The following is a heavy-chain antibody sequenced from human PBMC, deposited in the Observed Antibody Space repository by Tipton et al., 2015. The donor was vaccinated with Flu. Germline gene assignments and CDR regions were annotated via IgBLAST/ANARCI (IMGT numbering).Heavy chain of an antibody. CDR1: RGTFKTYG. CDR2: IFPPIGVV. D-gene: IGHD2-8*02. Sequence: QLVQSGAEVKKPGSSVKVSCETPRGTFKTYGITWVRQAPGQGLEWVGDIFPPIGVVHYAQSTQGRVKITADEVTSTVYMEVRKLKSADTAGYYCAGDFGAGGGVSGVLDAWGRGTLVIVSS. CDR3: AGDFGAGGGVSGVLDA. J-gene: IGHJ3*01. V-gene: IGHV1-69*01.